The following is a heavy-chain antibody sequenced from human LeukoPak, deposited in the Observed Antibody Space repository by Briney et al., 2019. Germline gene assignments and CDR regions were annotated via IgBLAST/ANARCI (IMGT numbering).Heavy chain of an antibody. J-gene: IGHJ5*02. Sequence: PGRSLRLSCAASGFTFGSYAMHWVRQAPGKGLEWVAVISYDGSNKYYADSVKGRFTISRDNSKNTLYLQMNSLRAEDTAVYYCARSYCSSTSCYHNWFDPWGQGTLVTVSS. CDR1: GFTFGSYA. V-gene: IGHV3-30-3*01. CDR3: ARSYCSSTSCYHNWFDP. D-gene: IGHD2-2*01. CDR2: ISYDGSNK.